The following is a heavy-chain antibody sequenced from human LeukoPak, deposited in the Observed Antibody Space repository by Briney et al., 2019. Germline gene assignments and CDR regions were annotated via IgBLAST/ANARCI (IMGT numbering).Heavy chain of an antibody. V-gene: IGHV4-31*03. Sequence: SQTLSLTCTVSGGSISSGGYYWSWIRQHPGKGLEWIGYIYYSGSTYYNPSLKSRVTISVDTSKNQFSLKLSSVTAADTAVYYCARERTAGVVAEFDPWGQGTLVTVSS. CDR3: ARERTAGVVAEFDP. CDR2: IYYSGST. CDR1: GGSISSGGYY. D-gene: IGHD3-3*01. J-gene: IGHJ5*02.